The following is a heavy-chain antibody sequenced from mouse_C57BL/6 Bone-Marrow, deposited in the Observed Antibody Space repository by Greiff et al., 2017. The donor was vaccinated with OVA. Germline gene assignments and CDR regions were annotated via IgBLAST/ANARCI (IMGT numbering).Heavy chain of an antibody. J-gene: IGHJ2*01. CDR2: IYPSNGGT. Sequence: QVQLQQPGAELVKPGASVKMSCKASGYTFTSYWITWVKQRPGQGLEWIGDIYPSNGGTNYNEKFKSKATLTVDKSSSTAYMQLSSLTSEDSAVYYCAREGLLRYYFDYWGQGTTLTVSS. V-gene: IGHV1-55*01. CDR1: GYTFTSYW. CDR3: AREGLLRYYFDY. D-gene: IGHD1-1*01.